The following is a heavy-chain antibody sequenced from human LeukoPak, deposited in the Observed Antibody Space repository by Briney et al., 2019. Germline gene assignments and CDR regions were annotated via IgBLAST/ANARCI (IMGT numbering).Heavy chain of an antibody. CDR3: AKSVVVITFRFDD. Sequence: PGGSLRLSCTASGLTFSTYSMAWVRQGPGKGLEWVSAINGGGGNTYYADSVKGRFTISRDNSKNMVYLQMNSLRADDTAVYYCAKSVVVITFRFDDWGQGALVTVSS. CDR2: INGGGGNT. CDR1: GLTFSTYS. D-gene: IGHD2-15*01. J-gene: IGHJ4*02. V-gene: IGHV3-23*01.